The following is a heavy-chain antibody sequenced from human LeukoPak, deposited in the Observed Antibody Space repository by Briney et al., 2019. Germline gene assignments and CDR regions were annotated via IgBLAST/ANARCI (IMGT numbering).Heavy chain of an antibody. D-gene: IGHD2-8*02. Sequence: ASVKVSCKASGYTFTNYYMHWVRQAPGQGLEWMGLINRSGTITTYAQKFQGRVTMTRDTSTSTVYMELSSLTSEDTAVYYCARESTGGHWDYWGQGALVTVSS. CDR2: INRSGTIT. V-gene: IGHV1-46*01. CDR1: GYTFTNYY. CDR3: ARESTGGHWDY. J-gene: IGHJ4*02.